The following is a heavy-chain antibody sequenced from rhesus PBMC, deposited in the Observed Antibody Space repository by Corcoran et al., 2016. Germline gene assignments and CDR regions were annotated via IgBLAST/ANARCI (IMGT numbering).Heavy chain of an antibody. CDR2: LSVGGAT. CDR1: GGSVSGGYN. J-gene: IGHJ4*01. D-gene: IGHD6-25*01. CDR3: GRSGAATGAY. Sequence: QVQLQESGPGLVKPSETLSLTCSVSGGSVSGGYNWNWIRQSPGEGREGMGYLSVGGATYKKASLKKRGTISKDTSKNQFALKLRSVTAADTAVYYCGRSGAATGAYWGQGVLVTVSS. V-gene: IGHV4-76*01.